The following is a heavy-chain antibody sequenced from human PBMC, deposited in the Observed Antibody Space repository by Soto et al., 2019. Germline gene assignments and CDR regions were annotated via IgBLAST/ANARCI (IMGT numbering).Heavy chain of an antibody. CDR2: IKTKVESYAT. Sequence: GGSLRLSRAASGFTLSGFYVHWVRQAAGGGLEWVARIKTKVESYATEYAASVKGRFSISRDDSKNTAYLEMNSLKTEDTAVYYCTRRHCSGGGCYSDFDFWGQGSLVTVS. D-gene: IGHD2-15*01. V-gene: IGHV3-73*01. CDR3: TRRHCSGGGCYSDFDF. CDR1: GFTLSGFY. J-gene: IGHJ4*02.